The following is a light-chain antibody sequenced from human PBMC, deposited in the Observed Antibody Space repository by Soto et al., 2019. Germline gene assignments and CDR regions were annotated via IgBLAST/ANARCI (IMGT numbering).Light chain of an antibody. CDR1: QSVFSRFRNKNY. V-gene: IGKV4-1*01. CDR2: WAS. J-gene: IGKJ1*01. CDR3: QQDYTTPTWT. Sequence: DIVMTQSPDSLTLSLGERATINCKSSQSVFSRFRNKNYLGWFQQKPGQTPRLLIYWASTRESGVSDQFSGSGSGTDFTLTIDSLQAEDVAVYYCQQDYTTPTWTFGQGTKVDIK.